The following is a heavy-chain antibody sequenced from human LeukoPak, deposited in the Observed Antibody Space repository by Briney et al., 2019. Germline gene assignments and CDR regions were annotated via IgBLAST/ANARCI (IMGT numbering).Heavy chain of an antibody. D-gene: IGHD2-2*01. Sequence: GRSPRLSCTASGFTFSSYGMHWVRQAPGRGLEWVAAIQYDGGIEYYADSVKGRFTISRDQSKNTLFLQVNSLRAEDTAVYYCARDSCGSPSCFDYWGQGTLVTVSS. CDR3: ARDSCGSPSCFDY. J-gene: IGHJ4*02. CDR2: IQYDGGIE. V-gene: IGHV3-33*01. CDR1: GFTFSSYG.